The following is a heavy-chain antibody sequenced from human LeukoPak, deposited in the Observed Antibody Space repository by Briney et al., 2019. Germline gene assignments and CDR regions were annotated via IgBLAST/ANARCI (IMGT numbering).Heavy chain of an antibody. J-gene: IGHJ4*02. CDR2: ISNNGGST. CDR1: GSTFCYYG. D-gene: IGHD4-11*01. V-gene: IGHV3-64D*09. CDR3: VKGRGVITTVTTHYFDY. Sequence: GGSLRLSCSASGSTFCYYGMQWVRQAPGKGLEYVSAISNNGGSTYYADSVKDRFTISRDNSKNTLFLQMSSLRADDTAVYYCVKGRGVITTVTTHYFDYWGQGTLVTVSS.